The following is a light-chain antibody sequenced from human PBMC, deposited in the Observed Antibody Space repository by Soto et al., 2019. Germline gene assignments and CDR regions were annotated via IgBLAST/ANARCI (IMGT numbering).Light chain of an antibody. J-gene: IGKJ4*01. CDR3: KQRSNWPT. CDR1: QSVSSY. CDR2: DAS. V-gene: IGKV3-11*01. Sequence: ELVWTQSPATLSFSPGERATLSCRASQSVSSYLAWYQQKPCQAPRLLIYDASNRATGIPARFSGSGSGTDFTLTISSLEPEDFAVYYCKQRSNWPTFGGGTKVEIK.